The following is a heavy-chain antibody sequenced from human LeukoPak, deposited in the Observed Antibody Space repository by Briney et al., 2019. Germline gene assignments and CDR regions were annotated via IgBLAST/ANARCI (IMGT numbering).Heavy chain of an antibody. V-gene: IGHV4-4*02. D-gene: IGHD1-14*01. CDR1: GGSISSSNW. Sequence: SETVSLTCAVSGGSISSSNWWSWVRQPPGKGLEWIGEIYHSGSTNYNPSLKSRVTISVDKSKNQFSLKLSSVTAADTAVYYCARKPIINSAWYYFDYWGQGTLVTVSS. J-gene: IGHJ4*02. CDR3: ARKPIINSAWYYFDY. CDR2: IYHSGST.